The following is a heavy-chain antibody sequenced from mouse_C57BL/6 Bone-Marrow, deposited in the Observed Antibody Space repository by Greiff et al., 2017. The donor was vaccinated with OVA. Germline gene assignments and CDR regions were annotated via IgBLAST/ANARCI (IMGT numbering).Heavy chain of an antibody. Sequence: VQLQQSGAELVRPGASVKLSCTASGFNIKDDYMHWVKQRPEQGLEWIGWIDPENGDTEYASKFQGKATITADTSSNTAYLQLRSLTSEDTAVYYCTTRSLNVWGTGTTVTVSS. CDR2: IDPENGDT. V-gene: IGHV14-4*01. J-gene: IGHJ1*03. CDR3: TTRSLNV. CDR1: GFNIKDDY.